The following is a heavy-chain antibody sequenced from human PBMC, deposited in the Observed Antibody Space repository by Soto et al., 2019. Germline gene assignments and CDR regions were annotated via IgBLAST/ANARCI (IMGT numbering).Heavy chain of an antibody. D-gene: IGHD4-17*01. CDR2: ISYDGSNK. V-gene: IGHV3-30*03. Sequence: PGGSLRLSCAASGFTFSSYGMHWVRQAPGKGLEWVAVISYDGSNKYYADSVKGRFTISRDNSKNTLYLQMNSLRAEDTAVYYCSVHYGGNPDAFDIWGQGTMVTVSS. J-gene: IGHJ3*02. CDR1: GFTFSSYG. CDR3: SVHYGGNPDAFDI.